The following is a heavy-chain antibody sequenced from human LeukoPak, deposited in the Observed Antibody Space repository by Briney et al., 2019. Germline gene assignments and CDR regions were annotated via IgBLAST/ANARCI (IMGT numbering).Heavy chain of an antibody. CDR2: VYNRGTT. CDR1: GGSITSYY. D-gene: IGHD4-23*01. J-gene: IGHJ5*02. Sequence: PSETLSLTCSVSGGSITSYYSSWIRQSPMKGLEWIGSVYNRGTTFYNPSLKSRVTISGDTSKNQLSLRMTYVTTADTAVYFCARDYGGNSGEFDPWGQGTLVTVSS. V-gene: IGHV4-59*01. CDR3: ARDYGGNSGEFDP.